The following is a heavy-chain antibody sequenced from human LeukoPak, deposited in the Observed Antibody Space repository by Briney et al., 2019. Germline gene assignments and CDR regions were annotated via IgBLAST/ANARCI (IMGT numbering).Heavy chain of an antibody. Sequence: GGSLRLSCEASGFNFSIFPMHWLRQAPGKGLHWVALISSGSDTDYPDYMTSRFTIFRDNSKNSHYLQMNSLRAADTAVYYCARDLELAAVYYFDSWGQGTLVIVSS. CDR1: GFNFSIFP. D-gene: IGHD3-3*01. V-gene: IGHV3-30*04. CDR3: ARDLELAAVYYFDS. CDR2: ISSGSDT. J-gene: IGHJ4*02.